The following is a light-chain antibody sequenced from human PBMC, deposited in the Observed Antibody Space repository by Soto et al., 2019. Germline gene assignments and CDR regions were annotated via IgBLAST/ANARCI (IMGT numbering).Light chain of an antibody. CDR2: GNS. J-gene: IGLJ3*02. CDR1: SSNIGAGYG. V-gene: IGLV1-40*01. CDR3: QSYDSSLSGWV. Sequence: QSVLTQPPSVSGAPGQRVTISCTGSSSNIGAGYGVHWYQQLPGTAPKLLIYGNSNRPSGVPERFSGSKSGTSASLAITGLQAEDEADYYCQSYDSSLSGWVFGGGTKVTVL.